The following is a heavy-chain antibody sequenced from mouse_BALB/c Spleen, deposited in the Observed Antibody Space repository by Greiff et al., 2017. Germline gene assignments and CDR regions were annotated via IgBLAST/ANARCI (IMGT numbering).Heavy chain of an antibody. CDR1: GFTFSSYA. V-gene: IGHV5-9-3*01. CDR3: ARRKDYYAMDY. CDR2: ISSGGSYT. Sequence: EVKLMESGGGLVKPGGSLKLSCAASGFTFSSYAMSWVRQTPEKRLEWVATISSGGSYTYYPDSVKGRFTISRDNAKNTLYLQMSSLRSEDTAMYYCARRKDYYAMDYWGQGTSVTVSS. J-gene: IGHJ4*01.